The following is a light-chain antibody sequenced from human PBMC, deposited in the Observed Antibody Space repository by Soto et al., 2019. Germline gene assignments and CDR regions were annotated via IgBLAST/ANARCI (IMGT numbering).Light chain of an antibody. Sequence: AIQVAQSPSSLSASVGDRVTITCRTSQGISSALGWYQQKPGKVPKLLIYAASTLQSGVPSRFSGSGSGRDFTLTISSLQPEDFATYYCLLDYAYFWAFGQGTRWIS. V-gene: IGKV1-6*01. CDR2: AAS. CDR1: QGISSA. CDR3: LLDYAYFWA. J-gene: IGKJ1*01.